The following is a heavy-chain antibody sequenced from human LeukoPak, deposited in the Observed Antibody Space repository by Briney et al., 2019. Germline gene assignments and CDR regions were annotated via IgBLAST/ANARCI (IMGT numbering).Heavy chain of an antibody. D-gene: IGHD3-22*01. CDR2: ISGSGGST. CDR1: GFTFSDHY. Sequence: GGSLRLSCTASGFTFSDHYMDWVRQAPGKGLEWVSAISGSGGSTYYADSVKGRFTISRDNSKNTLYLQMNSLRAEDTAVYYCARDGLNYIDSSGYYSYYFDYWGQGTLVTVSS. J-gene: IGHJ4*02. V-gene: IGHV3-23*01. CDR3: ARDGLNYIDSSGYYSYYFDY.